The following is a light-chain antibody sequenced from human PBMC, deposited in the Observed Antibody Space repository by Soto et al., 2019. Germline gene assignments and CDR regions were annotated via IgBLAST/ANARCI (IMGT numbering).Light chain of an antibody. CDR1: RSNIGENY. CDR2: DRN. V-gene: IGLV1-51*01. J-gene: IGLJ3*02. Sequence: QSALTQPPSVSAAPGQRVTISCSGSRSNIGENYVSWYQQLPGKAPKVLIYDRNMRPSGIPDRFSGSKSGTSATLDITGLQTGDEADYYCGTWDTGLRAGVFGGGTKLTVL. CDR3: GTWDTGLRAGV.